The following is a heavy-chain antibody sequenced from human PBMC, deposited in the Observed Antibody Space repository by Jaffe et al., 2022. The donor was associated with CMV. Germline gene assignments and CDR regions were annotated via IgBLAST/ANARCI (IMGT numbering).Heavy chain of an antibody. CDR3: ARDGVSGLAYFYP. D-gene: IGHD3-10*01. J-gene: IGHJ1*01. CDR2: IDYSGST. Sequence: QVQLQESGPGLVEPSETLSLTCSVSGGSVSSANYYWNWIRQPPGKGLEWIGKIDYSGSTDYNPSLKSRVTISLDTSTNQFSLKLNSVTAADTAVYFCARDGVSGLAYFYPWGQGTLVTVSS. CDR1: GGSVSSANYY. V-gene: IGHV4-61*01.